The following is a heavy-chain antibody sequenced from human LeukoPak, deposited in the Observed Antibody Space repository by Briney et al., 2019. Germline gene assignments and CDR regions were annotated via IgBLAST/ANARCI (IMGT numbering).Heavy chain of an antibody. D-gene: IGHD1-26*01. CDR1: GGSISSGSYY. V-gene: IGHV4-61*02. Sequence: SSETLSLTCTVSGGSISSGSYYWSWIRQPAGKGLEWIGRIYTSGSTNYNPSLKSRVTISVDTSKNQFSLKLSSVTAADTAVYYCARDGDGSHFDYWGQGTLVTVSS. CDR2: IYTSGST. J-gene: IGHJ4*02. CDR3: ARDGDGSHFDY.